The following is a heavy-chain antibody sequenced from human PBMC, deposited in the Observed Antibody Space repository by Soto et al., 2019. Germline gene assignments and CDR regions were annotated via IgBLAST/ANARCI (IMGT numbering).Heavy chain of an antibody. V-gene: IGHV4-39*01. D-gene: IGHD2-8*01. Sequence: QLQLQESGPGLVKPSETLSLTCTVSGDSISSNNYYCGWIRQPPGKGLEWIGSIYYTGSTYYNPSLKGRVTMSVDTSKCQFSLKLSSVTAADTAVYFCARHPGYAVPTVYATHYFNYWGQGILVTVST. J-gene: IGHJ4*02. CDR3: ARHPGYAVPTVYATHYFNY. CDR2: IYYTGST. CDR1: GDSISSNNYY.